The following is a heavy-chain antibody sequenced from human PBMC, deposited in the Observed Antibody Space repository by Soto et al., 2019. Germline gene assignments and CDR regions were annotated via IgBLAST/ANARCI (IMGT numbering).Heavy chain of an antibody. V-gene: IGHV1-46*01. J-gene: IGHJ5*02. CDR3: ARDPDSSSWYAPDWFDP. Sequence: ASVKVSCKASGYTFTSYYMHWVRQAPGQGLEWMGIINPSGGSTSYAQKFQGRVTMARDTSTSTVYMELSSLRSEDTAVYYCARDPDSSSWYAPDWFDPWGQGTLVTVSS. D-gene: IGHD6-13*01. CDR1: GYTFTSYY. CDR2: INPSGGST.